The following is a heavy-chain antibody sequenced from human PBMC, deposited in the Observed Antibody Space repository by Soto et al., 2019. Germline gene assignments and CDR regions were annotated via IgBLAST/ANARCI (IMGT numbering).Heavy chain of an antibody. Sequence: QLLESGPGLVKPSETLSLTCTVSGGSISSSSYYWGWIRQPPGKGLEWIGSIYYSGSTYYNPSLKSRVTISVDTSKNQFSLKLSSVTAADTAVYYCARRSGYSYGTDYYYYYYMDVWGKGTTVTVSS. CDR2: IYYSGST. V-gene: IGHV4-39*01. CDR1: GGSISSSSYY. CDR3: ARRSGYSYGTDYYYYYYMDV. D-gene: IGHD5-18*01. J-gene: IGHJ6*03.